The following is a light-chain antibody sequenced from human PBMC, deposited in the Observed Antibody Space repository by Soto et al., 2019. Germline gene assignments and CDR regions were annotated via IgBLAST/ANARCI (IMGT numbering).Light chain of an antibody. V-gene: IGKV1-27*01. CDR3: HKYNHAPT. CDR2: ATS. Sequence: DIRLTPSPSSLSASVGDRVTITCRASQAISSYLAWYQQKPGKVPELLIYATSTLQSGAPSRFSGSGSGTDFTLTISSLQPEDVATYYCHKYNHAPTFGGGTKVEIK. J-gene: IGKJ4*01. CDR1: QAISSY.